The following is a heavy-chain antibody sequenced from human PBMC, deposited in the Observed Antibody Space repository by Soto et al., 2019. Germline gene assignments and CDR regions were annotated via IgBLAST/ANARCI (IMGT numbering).Heavy chain of an antibody. CDR3: ARYEIRNSSGWTDFDY. CDR2: INPSGGST. CDR1: GYTFTSYY. D-gene: IGHD6-19*01. J-gene: IGHJ4*02. Sequence: ASVKVSCKASGYTFTSYYMHWVRQAPGQGLEWMGIINPSGGSTSYAQKFQGRVTMTRDTSTSTVYMELSSLRSEDTAVYYCARYEIRNSSGWTDFDYWGQGTLVTVSS. V-gene: IGHV1-46*03.